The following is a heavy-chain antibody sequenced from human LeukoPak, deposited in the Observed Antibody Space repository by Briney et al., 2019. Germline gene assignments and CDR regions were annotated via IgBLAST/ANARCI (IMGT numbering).Heavy chain of an antibody. D-gene: IGHD1-26*01. V-gene: IGHV4-34*01. CDR3: ARTYVGATRGVFDY. J-gene: IGHJ4*02. Sequence: SETLSLTCAVYGGSFSGYYWSWIRQPPGKGLEWIGEINHSGSTNYNPSLKSRVTISVDRSKNQFSLKLSSVTAADTAVYYCARTYVGATRGVFDYWGQGTLVTVSS. CDR1: GGSFSGYY. CDR2: INHSGST.